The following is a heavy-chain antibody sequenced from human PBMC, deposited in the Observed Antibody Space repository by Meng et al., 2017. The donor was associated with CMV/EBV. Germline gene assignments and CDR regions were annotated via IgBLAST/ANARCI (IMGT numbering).Heavy chain of an antibody. CDR1: GGSMSSYY. CDR3: ARAAVDLSKDYFDY. Sequence: QVQLQESGPGLVKPSATLSLTCTVSGGSMSSYYWSWIRQPAGKGLEWIGRIYTSGSTNYNPSLKSRVTMSVDTSKNQFSLKLSSVTAADTAVYYCARAAVDLSKDYFDYWGQGTLVTVSS. J-gene: IGHJ4*02. CDR2: IYTSGST. D-gene: IGHD2-15*01. V-gene: IGHV4-4*07.